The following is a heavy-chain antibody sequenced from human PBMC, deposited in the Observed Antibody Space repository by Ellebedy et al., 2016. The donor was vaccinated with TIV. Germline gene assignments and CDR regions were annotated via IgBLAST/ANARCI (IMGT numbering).Heavy chain of an antibody. CDR3: ARGRDTHYIDY. Sequence: MPSETLSLTCTVSGGSISSYYWSWIRQPPGKGLEWIGYIYYSGSTNYNPSLKSRVTISVDTSRNHFSLKLSSVTAADTAVYYCARGRDTHYIDYWGQGTLVTVSS. D-gene: IGHD3-10*01. J-gene: IGHJ4*02. V-gene: IGHV4-59*08. CDR2: IYYSGST. CDR1: GGSISSYY.